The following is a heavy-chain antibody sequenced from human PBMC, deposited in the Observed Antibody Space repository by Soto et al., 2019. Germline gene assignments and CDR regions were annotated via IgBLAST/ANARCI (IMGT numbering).Heavy chain of an antibody. V-gene: IGHV2-5*02. CDR1: GFSFRTSGVG. CDR2: IYWDDDR. D-gene: IGHD3-3*01. CDR3: AHRLGGYGVVTPINY. Sequence: QVTLKESGPTQVNPTQTLTLTCTFSGFSFRTSGVGVGWIRQPPGKALEWLALIYWDDDRRYSPPLKDRLTITKDTSKSQVVLTMTNVDTSDTGTYYCAHRLGGYGVVTPINYWGQGIPVTVSS. J-gene: IGHJ4*02.